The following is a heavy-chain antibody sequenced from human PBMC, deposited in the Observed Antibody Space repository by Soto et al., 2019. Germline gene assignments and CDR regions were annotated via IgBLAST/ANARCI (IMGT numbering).Heavy chain of an antibody. V-gene: IGHV3-23*01. CDR2: ITSSGGPT. CDR1: GFPFSTYE. Sequence: EVQLLESGGGLIQPGGSLRLSCAASGFPFSTYEMTWARQSPGKGLEWVAFITSSGGPTYYADSVRGRFTISRDNSKNTLYLQMDSLRVEDTARYYCVKGGSLDDCGQGTLVTVSS. D-gene: IGHD5-12*01. CDR3: VKGGSLDD. J-gene: IGHJ4*02.